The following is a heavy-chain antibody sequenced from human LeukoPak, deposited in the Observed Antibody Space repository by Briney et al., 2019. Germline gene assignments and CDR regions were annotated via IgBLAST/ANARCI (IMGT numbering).Heavy chain of an antibody. V-gene: IGHV3-7*01. D-gene: IGHD2-2*02. CDR2: IKQDGSEK. J-gene: IGHJ5*02. Sequence: PGGSLRLSCAASGFTFSSYWMSWVRQAPGKGLEWVANIKQDGSEKYYVDSVKGRFTISRDNAKNSLYLQMNSLRAEDTAVYYCARDVLKSQDIVVVPAAIGEDWFDPWGQGTLVTVSS. CDR3: ARDVLKSQDIVVVPAAIGEDWFDP. CDR1: GFTFSSYW.